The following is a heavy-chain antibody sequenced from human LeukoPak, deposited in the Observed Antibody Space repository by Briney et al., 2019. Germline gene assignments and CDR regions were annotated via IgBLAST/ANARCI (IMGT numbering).Heavy chain of an antibody. J-gene: IGHJ6*02. V-gene: IGHV1-3*01. D-gene: IGHD3-10*01. CDR3: ARDDLPRPEIGLWFGELNYYGMDV. CDR2: INAGNGNT. Sequence: ASVKVSCKASGYTFTSYAMHWVRQAPGQRLEWMGWINAGNGNTKYSQKFQGRVTITRDTSASTAYMELSSLRSEDTAVYYCARDDLPRPEIGLWFGELNYYGMDVWGQGTTATVSS. CDR1: GYTFTSYA.